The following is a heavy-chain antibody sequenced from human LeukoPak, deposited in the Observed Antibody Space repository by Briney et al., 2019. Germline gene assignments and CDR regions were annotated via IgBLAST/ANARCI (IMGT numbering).Heavy chain of an antibody. CDR1: GFTFSSYE. CDR2: ISSSASTI. V-gene: IGHV3-48*03. J-gene: IGHJ3*02. CDR3: ARGNEYDYVWGSYRPNEDDAFDI. D-gene: IGHD3-16*02. Sequence: PGGSLRLSCAASGFTFSSYEMNWVRQAPGKGLEWVSYISSSASTIYYADSVKGRFTISRDNAKNSLYLQMNSLRAEDTAVYYCARGNEYDYVWGSYRPNEDDAFDIWGQGTMVTVSS.